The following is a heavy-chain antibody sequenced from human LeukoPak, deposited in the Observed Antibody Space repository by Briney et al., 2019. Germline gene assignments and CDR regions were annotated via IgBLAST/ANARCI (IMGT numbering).Heavy chain of an antibody. Sequence: WVRQAPGKGLEWIGSIYYSGSTYYNPSLKSRVTISVDTSKNQFSLKLSSVTAADTAVYYCARESSSNYAYYYYYYYMDVWGKGTTVTVSS. V-gene: IGHV4-39*07. D-gene: IGHD4-11*01. J-gene: IGHJ6*03. CDR2: IYYSGST. CDR3: ARESSSNYAYYYYYYYMDV.